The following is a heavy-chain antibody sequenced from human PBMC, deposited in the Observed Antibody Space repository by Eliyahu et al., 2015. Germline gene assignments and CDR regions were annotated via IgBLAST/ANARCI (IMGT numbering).Heavy chain of an antibody. CDR2: IFSGGNA. CDR3: AREKPGYTYGHFDY. D-gene: IGHD5-18*01. Sequence: EVQLXESGGGLIQPGGSLXLSCAASGFXLCSNYMXWVRQAPGKGXWWVSVIFSGGNAYYADSVKGRFTISRDNSKNMLYLQMNSLRAEDTAVYYCAREKPGYTYGHFDYWGQGTLVTVSS. CDR1: GFXLCSNY. V-gene: IGHV3-53*01. J-gene: IGHJ4*02.